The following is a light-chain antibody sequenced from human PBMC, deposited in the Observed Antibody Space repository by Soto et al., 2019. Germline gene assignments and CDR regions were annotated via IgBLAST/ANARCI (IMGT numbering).Light chain of an antibody. Sequence: DIQMTQSPSTLSASVGDRVTITCRASQYISTWLAWYQQKPGKAPRLLIQKASSLESGVPSRFSGSGSGTEFTLTITSLQPDDFATYYCQRYNSYSTFGQGTKVEIK. CDR3: QRYNSYST. CDR2: KAS. V-gene: IGKV1-5*03. CDR1: QYISTW. J-gene: IGKJ1*01.